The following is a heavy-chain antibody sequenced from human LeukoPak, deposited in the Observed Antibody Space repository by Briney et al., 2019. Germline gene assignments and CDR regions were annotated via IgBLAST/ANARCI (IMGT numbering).Heavy chain of an antibody. CDR3: ARSDYGDYQPFDY. Sequence: PGGSLRPSCAASGFTFSSYSMNWVRQAPGKGLEWVSSISSSSSYIYYADSVKGRFTISRDNSKNTLYLQMNSLRAEDTAVYYCARSDYGDYQPFDYWGQGTLVTVSS. CDR2: ISSSSSYI. D-gene: IGHD4-17*01. CDR1: GFTFSSYS. V-gene: IGHV3-21*01. J-gene: IGHJ4*02.